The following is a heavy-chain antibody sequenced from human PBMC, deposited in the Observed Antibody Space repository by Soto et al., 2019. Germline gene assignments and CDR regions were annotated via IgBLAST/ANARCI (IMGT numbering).Heavy chain of an antibody. CDR1: GFTFSSYA. V-gene: IGHV3-23*01. D-gene: IGHD3-10*01. CDR3: AKDPPGSGSYYNGYYFDY. CDR2: ISGSGGST. Sequence: GGSLRLSCAASGFTFSSYAMSWVRQAPGKGLEWVSAISGSGGSTYYADSVKGRFTISRDNSKNTLYLQMNSLRAEDTAVYYCAKDPPGSGSYYNGYYFDYWGQGTLVTVSS. J-gene: IGHJ4*02.